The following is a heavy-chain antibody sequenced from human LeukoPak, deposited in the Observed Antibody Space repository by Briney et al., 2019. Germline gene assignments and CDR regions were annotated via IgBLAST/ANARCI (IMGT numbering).Heavy chain of an antibody. CDR2: IHTSGST. CDR3: ARDGDGYNPNYYFYYMDV. CDR1: GDSISSYH. V-gene: IGHV4-4*07. J-gene: IGHJ6*03. Sequence: SGTLSLTCTVSGDSISSYHWSWIRQPPGKGLEWIGRIHTSGSTNYNPSLKSRVTMSVDMSMQQFSLQLILVTAADTAVYYCARDGDGYNPNYYFYYMDVWGKGTTVTVS. D-gene: IGHD5-24*01.